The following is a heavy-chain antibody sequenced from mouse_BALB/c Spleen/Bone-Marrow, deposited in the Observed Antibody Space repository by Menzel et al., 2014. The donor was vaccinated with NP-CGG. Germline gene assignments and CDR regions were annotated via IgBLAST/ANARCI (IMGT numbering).Heavy chain of an antibody. CDR1: GFTFSNYG. CDR2: INSDGGRT. D-gene: IGHD2-1*01. J-gene: IGHJ2*01. CDR3: VRGNYGNYVDYFDF. V-gene: IGHV5-6-3*01. Sequence: EVKLMESGGGLVQPGGSLKLSCAASGFTFSNYGMSWVRQTPDKRLELVATINSDGGRTYYPDSVKGRFTIYRDTAKNTLYLQMSSLKSEETAMYYCVRGNYGNYVDYFDFWGQGTTLTVSS.